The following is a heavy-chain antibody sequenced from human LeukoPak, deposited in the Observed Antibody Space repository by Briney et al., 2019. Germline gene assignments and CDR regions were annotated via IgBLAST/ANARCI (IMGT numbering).Heavy chain of an antibody. V-gene: IGHV4-34*01. Sequence: PSETLSLTCAVYGGSFSGYYWSWIRQPPGKGLEWIGEINHSGSTNYNPSLKSRVTISVDTSKNQFSLKLSSVTAADTAVYYCARGAGSGYLYYYYMDVWGKGTTVTVSS. CDR3: ARGAGSGYLYYYYMDV. CDR2: INHSGST. CDR1: GGSFSGYY. D-gene: IGHD3-10*01. J-gene: IGHJ6*03.